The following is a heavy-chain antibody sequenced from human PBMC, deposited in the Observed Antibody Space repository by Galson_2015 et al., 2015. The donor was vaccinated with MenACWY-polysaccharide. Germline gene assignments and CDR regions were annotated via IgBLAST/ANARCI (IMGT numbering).Heavy chain of an antibody. CDR3: ARGGSTYYYGSGTYYKFDS. CDR1: GFTFSTYT. V-gene: IGHV3-30-3*01. J-gene: IGHJ4*02. Sequence: SLRLSCAASGFTFSTYTMHWVRQAPGKGLEWVAVISNDGSNKYYADSVKGRFTISRDNSKSTLYLQMNSLRAEDTAVHYCARGGSTYYYGSGTYYKFDSWGQGTLVTVSS. CDR2: ISNDGSNK. D-gene: IGHD3-10*01.